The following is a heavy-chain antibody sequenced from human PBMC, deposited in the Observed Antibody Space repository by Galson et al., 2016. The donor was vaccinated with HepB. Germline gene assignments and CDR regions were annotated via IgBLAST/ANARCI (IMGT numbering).Heavy chain of an antibody. J-gene: IGHJ4*02. CDR1: GFTFNNYA. CDR3: AKDAILGCGLDCYTDY. CDR2: ISSDGSNK. V-gene: IGHV3-30*18. D-gene: IGHD2-21*02. Sequence: SLRLSCAASGFTFNNYAIHWVRQAPGKGLEWVAVISSDGSNKYYVDSVKGRFTISRDNSKNTLYLQMNRLRAEDTAVYFCAKDAILGCGLDCYTDYWGQGTLITVSS.